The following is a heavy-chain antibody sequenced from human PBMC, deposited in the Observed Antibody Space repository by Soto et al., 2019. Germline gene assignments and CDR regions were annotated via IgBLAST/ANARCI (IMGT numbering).Heavy chain of an antibody. D-gene: IGHD3-9*01. Sequence: ASVKVSCKASGGTFSSYTISWVRQAPGQGLEWMGRIIPILGIANYAQKFQGRVTITADKSTSKAYMELSSLRSEDTGVYYCAREGPPPDNYDILTGSRGDFDYWGQGTLVTVSS. CDR1: GGTFSSYT. V-gene: IGHV1-69*04. CDR3: AREGPPPDNYDILTGSRGDFDY. J-gene: IGHJ4*02. CDR2: IIPILGIA.